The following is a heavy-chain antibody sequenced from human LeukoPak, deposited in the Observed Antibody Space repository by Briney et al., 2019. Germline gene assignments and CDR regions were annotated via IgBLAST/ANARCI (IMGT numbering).Heavy chain of an antibody. J-gene: IGHJ4*02. Sequence: PGESLKISCKGSGYRFTNYWIGWVRQMPGKGLEWMGIIYPGDSDTRYSPSFQGQVTISADKSISTAYLQRSSLRASDTAMYYCARSGSSHFDYWGQGTLVTVSS. CDR3: ARSGSSHFDY. CDR2: IYPGDSDT. CDR1: GYRFTNYW. V-gene: IGHV5-51*01. D-gene: IGHD6-13*01.